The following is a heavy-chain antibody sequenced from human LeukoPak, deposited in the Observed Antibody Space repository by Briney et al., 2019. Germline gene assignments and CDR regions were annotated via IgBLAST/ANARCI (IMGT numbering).Heavy chain of an antibody. CDR3: ARGGDVVVPAATLDY. Sequence: GGSLRLSCAASGFTFSSDWMHWVRQAPGKGLVWVSRINSDGSSTSYADSVKGRFTISRDNAKNTLYLQMNSLRAEDTAVYYCARGGDVVVPAATLDYWGQGTLVTVSS. CDR1: GFTFSSDW. CDR2: INSDGSST. J-gene: IGHJ4*02. D-gene: IGHD2-2*01. V-gene: IGHV3-74*01.